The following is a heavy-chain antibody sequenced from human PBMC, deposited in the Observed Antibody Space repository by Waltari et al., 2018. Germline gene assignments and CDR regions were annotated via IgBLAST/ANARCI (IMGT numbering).Heavy chain of an antibody. CDR2: ISAYNGNK. Sequence: QVQLVQSGAEVKKPGASLKVSCKTSVYTFTSYGISWVRQAPGQGLEWMGWISAYNGNKNHAQKFKDRVTMTADTSTSTAYMELRSLRSDDTAVYYCARDRGGDCSGGSCAAFDPWGQGTLVTVSS. CDR3: ARDRGGDCSGGSCAAFDP. V-gene: IGHV1-18*01. D-gene: IGHD2-15*01. CDR1: VYTFTSYG. J-gene: IGHJ5*02.